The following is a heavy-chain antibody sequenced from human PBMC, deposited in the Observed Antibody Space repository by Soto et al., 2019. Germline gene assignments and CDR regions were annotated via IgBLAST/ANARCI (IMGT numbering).Heavy chain of an antibody. D-gene: IGHD2-2*01. CDR3: TRVGNGKYHFTY. CDR2: INSDGSTR. V-gene: IGHV3-74*01. Sequence: EVQLVESGGGLVQPGGSLRLSCAASGFTFSSYWMHWVRQVPGKGLVWVSRINSDGSTRSYADSVTGRFTVSRDNAKNTLFLQMNSLRAEDTAVYYCTRVGNGKYHFTYWGQGTLVT. J-gene: IGHJ4*02. CDR1: GFTFSSYW.